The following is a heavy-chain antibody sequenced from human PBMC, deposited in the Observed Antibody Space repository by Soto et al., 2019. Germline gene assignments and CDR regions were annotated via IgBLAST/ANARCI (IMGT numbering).Heavy chain of an antibody. J-gene: IGHJ4*02. Sequence: EVQLVESGGGLVQPGGSLRLSCAASGFTFSSYSMNWVRQAPGKGLEWVSYISSSSSTIYYADSVKGRFTISRDNAKNSLYLQMNSLRAEDTAVYYCAKTPPGAIVGAIFDYWGQGTLVTVSS. D-gene: IGHD1-26*01. V-gene: IGHV3-48*01. CDR3: AKTPPGAIVGAIFDY. CDR2: ISSSSSTI. CDR1: GFTFSSYS.